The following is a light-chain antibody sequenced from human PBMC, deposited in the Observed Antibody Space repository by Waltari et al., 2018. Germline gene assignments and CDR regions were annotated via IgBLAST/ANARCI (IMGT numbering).Light chain of an antibody. Sequence: DIVLTQSPGTLSLSPGERATLSCRASQRVSSSHLAWYQQKPGQAPKLLIYGASNGATGSPDRFSGSGSGTDFTLTISRLDPEDFAVYYCQQYGSSPPWTFGQGTKVEIK. V-gene: IGKV3-20*01. CDR3: QQYGSSPPWT. J-gene: IGKJ1*01. CDR1: QRVSSSH. CDR2: GAS.